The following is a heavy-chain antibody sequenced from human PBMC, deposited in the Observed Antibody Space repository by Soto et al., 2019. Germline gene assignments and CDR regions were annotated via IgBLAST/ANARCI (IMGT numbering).Heavy chain of an antibody. CDR1: GFIFGNFW. V-gene: IGHV3-7*01. CDR2: INQDGSEK. J-gene: IGHJ4*02. D-gene: IGHD1-26*01. Sequence: EVQLVESGGGLVQPGGSLRLSCAGSGFIFGNFWMTWVRQAPGKGLEWVANINQDGSEKYYVDSVKGRFTISRDNVKNSLYLQMNSLSSEDTSVYYCARGTGGATSSGKDQFDYWGQGTLFPVSS. CDR3: ARGTGGATSSGKDQFDY.